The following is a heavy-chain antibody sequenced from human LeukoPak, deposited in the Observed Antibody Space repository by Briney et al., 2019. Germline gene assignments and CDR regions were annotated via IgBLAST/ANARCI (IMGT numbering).Heavy chain of an antibody. V-gene: IGHV3-30*18. CDR3: AKDLLPWFGELNFDY. D-gene: IGHD3-10*01. Sequence: PGGSLRLSCAASGFTFSSYGMHWVRQAPGKGLGWVAVISYDGSNKYYADSVKGRFTISRDNSKNTLYLQMNSLRAEDTAVYYCAKDLLPWFGELNFDYWGQGTLVTVSS. J-gene: IGHJ4*02. CDR1: GFTFSSYG. CDR2: ISYDGSNK.